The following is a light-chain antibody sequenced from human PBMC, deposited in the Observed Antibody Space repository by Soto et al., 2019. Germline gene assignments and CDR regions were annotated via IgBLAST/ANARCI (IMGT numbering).Light chain of an antibody. CDR1: QSITNY. J-gene: IGKJ1*01. CDR2: GAS. CDR3: QQSYSSPPT. V-gene: IGKV1-39*01. Sequence: DIQMTQSPSSLSASVGDRVTITCRASQSITNYLNWYQQTPGKAPNIMIYGASTLQRGLPSRFSGSGSGTDFTLTISSLQPEDFETYYCQQSYSSPPTFGQGTKVDIK.